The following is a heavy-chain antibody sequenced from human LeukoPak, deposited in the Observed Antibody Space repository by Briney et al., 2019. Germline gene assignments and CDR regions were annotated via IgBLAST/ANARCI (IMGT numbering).Heavy chain of an antibody. CDR1: GFTFSDFW. D-gene: IGHD2-2*01. V-gene: IGHV3-7*01. CDR2: IKQDGSEK. Sequence: PGGSLRLSCAASGFTFSDFWMSWVRQAPGKGLEWVATIKQDGSEKYCVDSVKGRFTISRDNAKNSVYLQMNSLRAEDTALYYCARGSRSFYWGQGTLVIVSS. J-gene: IGHJ4*02. CDR3: ARGSRSFY.